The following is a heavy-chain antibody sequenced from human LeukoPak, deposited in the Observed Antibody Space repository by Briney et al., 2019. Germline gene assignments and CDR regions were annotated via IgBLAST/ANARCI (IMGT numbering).Heavy chain of an antibody. CDR3: ARHRFASAVILDY. D-gene: IGHD2-21*02. J-gene: IGHJ4*02. V-gene: IGHV4-59*08. Sequence: SETLSLTCSVSGGAVTSFYWSWIRQSPGKGLEWIGYFYYSGSTKYYPSLKSRVTMSGDTSKNQLSLKLRSVTAADTAMYYCARHRFASAVILDYWGQGDPVTVSS. CDR1: GGAVTSFY. CDR2: FYYSGST.